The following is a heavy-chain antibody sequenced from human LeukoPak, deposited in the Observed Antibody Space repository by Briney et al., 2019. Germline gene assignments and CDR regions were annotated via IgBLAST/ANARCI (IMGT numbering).Heavy chain of an antibody. CDR3: EALARYYYDSSVPIY. CDR2: IIPIFGTA. Sequence: SVKVSCKASGGTFSSYAISWVRQAPGQGLEWMGGIIPIFGTANYAQKFQGRVTITADESTSTAYMELSSLRSEDTAVYYCEALARYYYDSSVPIYWGQGTLVTVSS. CDR1: GGTFSSYA. J-gene: IGHJ4*02. D-gene: IGHD3-22*01. V-gene: IGHV1-69*13.